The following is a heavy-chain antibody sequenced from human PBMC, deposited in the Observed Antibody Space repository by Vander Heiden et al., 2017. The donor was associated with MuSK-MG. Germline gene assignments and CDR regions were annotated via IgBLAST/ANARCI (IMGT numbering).Heavy chain of an antibody. Sequence: QVQLVQSGAEVKKPGASVKVSCKASGYTFTSYGISWVRQAPGQGLEWMGWISAYNGNTNYAQKLQGRVTMTTDTSTSTAYMELRSLRSDDTAVYYCARARANIVVVPAAISGDYYYYYMDVWGKGTTVTVSS. CDR3: ARARANIVVVPAAISGDYYYYYMDV. J-gene: IGHJ6*03. D-gene: IGHD2-2*02. V-gene: IGHV1-18*01. CDR2: ISAYNGNT. CDR1: GYTFTSYG.